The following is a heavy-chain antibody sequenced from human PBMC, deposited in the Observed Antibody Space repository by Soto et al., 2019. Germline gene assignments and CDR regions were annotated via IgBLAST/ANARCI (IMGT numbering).Heavy chain of an antibody. Sequence: QVQLQESGPGLVKPSATLSLTCAVSGGSISSSNWWSWVRQPPGKGLEWIGEIYHSGSTNYIPSLQSRVTGSEVQTKNQLSLELGSVPAADAAVYYCGRDGSCRCYGGGRGRYFVLCGRGTLVTVSS. CDR2: IYHSGST. V-gene: IGHV4-4*02. CDR1: GGSISSSNW. CDR3: GRDGSCRCYGGGRGRYFVL. D-gene: IGHD1-26*01. J-gene: IGHJ2*01.